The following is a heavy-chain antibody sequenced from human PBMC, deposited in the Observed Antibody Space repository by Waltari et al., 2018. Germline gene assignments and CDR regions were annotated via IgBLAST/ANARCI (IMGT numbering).Heavy chain of an antibody. V-gene: IGHV3-11*04. CDR1: GFTFSDNS. Sequence: QIQLVESGGGLVKPGGSLRRSCTASGFTFSDNSMTWFRQAPGKGLEWVSYISSDATTIYYADSVKGRFTISRDNAKNSLYLQMNSLRPEDTALYYCARRRGDGWGQGTLVTVSS. CDR3: ARRRGDG. CDR2: ISSDATTI. D-gene: IGHD3-10*01. J-gene: IGHJ4*02.